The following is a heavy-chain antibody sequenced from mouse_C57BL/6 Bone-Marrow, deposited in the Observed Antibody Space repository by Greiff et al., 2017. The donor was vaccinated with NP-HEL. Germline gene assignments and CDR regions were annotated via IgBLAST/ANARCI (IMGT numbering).Heavy chain of an antibody. D-gene: IGHD2-3*01. Sequence: EVQLVESGGGLVQPGGSLKLSCAASGFTFSDYGMAWVRQAPRKGPEWVAFISNLAYSIYYADTVTGRFTISRENAKNTLYLEMSSLRSEDTAMYYCARTGMVTPYYFDYWGQGTTLTVSS. CDR2: ISNLAYSI. CDR1: GFTFSDYG. CDR3: ARTGMVTPYYFDY. J-gene: IGHJ2*01. V-gene: IGHV5-15*01.